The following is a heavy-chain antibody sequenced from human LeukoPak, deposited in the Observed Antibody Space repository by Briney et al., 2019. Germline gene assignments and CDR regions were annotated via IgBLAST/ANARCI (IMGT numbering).Heavy chain of an antibody. CDR1: GFTFSNYA. CDR3: ARGRGYCSGGSCLRFDY. V-gene: IGHV3-30*03. D-gene: IGHD2-15*01. Sequence: PGGSLRLSCAASGFTFSNYAMHWVRQAPGKGLEWVSVTSYDGSIRYYADSVKGRFTVSRDNSKNTLYLQMNSLRAEDKAVYYCARGRGYCSGGSCLRFDYWGQGTLVTVSS. CDR2: TSYDGSIR. J-gene: IGHJ4*02.